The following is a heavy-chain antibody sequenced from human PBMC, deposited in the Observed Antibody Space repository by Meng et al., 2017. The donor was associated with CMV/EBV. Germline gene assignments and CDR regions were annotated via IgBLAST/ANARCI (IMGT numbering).Heavy chain of an antibody. J-gene: IGHJ6*02. CDR1: GYTFTGYY. V-gene: IGHV1-2*02. CDR2: INPNSGGT. D-gene: IGHD3-3*01. Sequence: ASVKVSCKASGYTFTGYYMHWVRQAPGQGLEWMGWINPNSGGTNYAQKFQGRVTMTRDTPISTAYMELSRLRSDDTAVYYCARVLLRFLEWLSDYGMDVWGQGTTVTVSS. CDR3: ARVLLRFLEWLSDYGMDV.